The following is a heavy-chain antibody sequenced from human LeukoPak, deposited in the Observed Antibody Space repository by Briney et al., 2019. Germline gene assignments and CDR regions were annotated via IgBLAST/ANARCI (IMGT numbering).Heavy chain of an antibody. CDR3: ARDGPVGRWLQSGGYYFDY. CDR2: IKQDGSEK. J-gene: IGHJ4*02. V-gene: IGHV3-7*01. CDR1: GFTFSSYW. D-gene: IGHD5-24*01. Sequence: GGSLRLSCAASGFTFSSYWMSWVRQAPGKGLEWVANIKQDGSEKYYVDSVKGRFTISRDNAKNSLYLQMNSLRAEDTAVYYCARDGPVGRWLQSGGYYFDYWGQGTLVTVSS.